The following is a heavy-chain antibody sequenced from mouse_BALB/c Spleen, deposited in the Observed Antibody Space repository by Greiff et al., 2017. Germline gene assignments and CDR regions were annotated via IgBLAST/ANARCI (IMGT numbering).Heavy chain of an antibody. J-gene: IGHJ4*01. CDR1: GFTFTDYY. CDR2: IRNKANGYTT. D-gene: IGHD2-10*01. CDR3: ARETYYGNYDYAMDY. Sequence: EVQLVESGGGLVQPGGSLRLSCATSGFTFTDYYMSWVRQPPGKALEWLGFIRNKANGYTTEYSASVKGRFTISRDNSQSILYLQMNTLRAEDSATYYCARETYYGNYDYAMDYWGQGTSVTVSS. V-gene: IGHV7-3*02.